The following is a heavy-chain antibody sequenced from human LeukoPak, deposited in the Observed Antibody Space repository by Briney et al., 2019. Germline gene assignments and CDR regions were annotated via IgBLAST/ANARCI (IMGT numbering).Heavy chain of an antibody. V-gene: IGHV3-73*01. J-gene: IGHJ4*02. CDR2: IRTKVNSYAT. D-gene: IGHD1-26*01. CDR1: GFTFSGST. Sequence: GGSLRLSCAASGFTFSGSTMHWVRQASGKGLEWVGRIRTKVNSYATAYAASVKGRFTISRDDSKNTAYLKMNSLETEDTAVYYCTRSAGGTFDYWGQGTLVTVSS. CDR3: TRSAGGTFDY.